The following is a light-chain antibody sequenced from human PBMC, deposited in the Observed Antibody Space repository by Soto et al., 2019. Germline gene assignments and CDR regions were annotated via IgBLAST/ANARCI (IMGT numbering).Light chain of an antibody. CDR1: QGISSW. Sequence: DIQITQSPSSLSASVRDRVTITCRASQGISSWLAWCRQKPWKARKWLIYAASSLQSGVPSRFSCSGAWRDFTLTISSLQPEDVATYYCQQANSCPLTFGGGTKVDIK. CDR2: AAS. J-gene: IGKJ4*01. V-gene: IGKV1-12*01. CDR3: QQANSCPLT.